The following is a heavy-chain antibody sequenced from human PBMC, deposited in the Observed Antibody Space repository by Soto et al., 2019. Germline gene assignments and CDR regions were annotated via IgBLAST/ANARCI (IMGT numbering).Heavy chain of an antibody. D-gene: IGHD6-25*01. J-gene: IGHJ4*02. CDR1: GFTVSNNY. CDR2: IYSGGYT. Sequence: EVQLVESGGGLIQPGGSLRLSCAVSGFTVSNNYMSWVRQAPGKGLEGVSVIYSGGYTAYGDSVKGRFTISRDNSKNHLLLQINSHGAARAVVYYCGTQRGGGGYWGQGTLVTVSS. V-gene: IGHV3-53*01. CDR3: GTQRGGGGY.